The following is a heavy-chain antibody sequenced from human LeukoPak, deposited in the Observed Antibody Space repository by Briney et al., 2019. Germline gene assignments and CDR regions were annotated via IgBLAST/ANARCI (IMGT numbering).Heavy chain of an antibody. D-gene: IGHD4-11*01. CDR3: AKDLDYTTYGYYFDY. V-gene: IGHV3-53*01. J-gene: IGHJ4*02. Sequence: GGSLRLSCAASGFTVGGTYMSWVRQAAGKGWQWVSTIFDAGRTTYADSVKGRFTISRDNSRNTLYLQMNSLRADDTAVYYCAKDLDYTTYGYYFDYWGQGTLVTVSS. CDR2: IFDAGRT. CDR1: GFTVGGTY.